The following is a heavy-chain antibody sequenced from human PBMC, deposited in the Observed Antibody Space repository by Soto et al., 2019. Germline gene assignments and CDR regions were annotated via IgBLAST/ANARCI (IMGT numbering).Heavy chain of an antibody. J-gene: IGHJ6*02. CDR3: VKDGSSGWPYYYGMDV. CDR1: GFTFSSYG. V-gene: IGHV3-30*18. Sequence: QVQLVESGGGGVQPGRSLSLSCAASGFTFSSYGMHWVRQAPGKGLEWVAVISYDGRNKYYADSVKGRFTISRDNSRNTLFLQMSNLRAEDTAVYYCVKDGSSGWPYYYGMDVWGQGTTVTVSS. D-gene: IGHD6-19*01. CDR2: ISYDGRNK.